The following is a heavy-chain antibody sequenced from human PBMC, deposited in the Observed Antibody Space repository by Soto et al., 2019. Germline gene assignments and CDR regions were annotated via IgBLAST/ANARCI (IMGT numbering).Heavy chain of an antibody. CDR1: GGSISSSSYY. V-gene: IGHV4-39*01. J-gene: IGHJ4*01. CDR2: IYYSGST. CDR3: ASYSRWLVRGFDY. Sequence: PSETLSLTCTISGGSISSSSYYWGWIRQPPGKGLEWIGNIYYSGSTYYNPSLKSRVTISVDTSKSQFSLKLTSVTAADTAVYYCASYSRWLVRGFDYWGHGTLVTVSS. D-gene: IGHD6-19*01.